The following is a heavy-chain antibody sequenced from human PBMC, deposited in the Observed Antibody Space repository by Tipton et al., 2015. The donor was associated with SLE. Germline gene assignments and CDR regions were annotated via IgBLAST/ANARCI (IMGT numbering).Heavy chain of an antibody. CDR1: GFTFSNYS. CDR2: ISSSSYYI. J-gene: IGHJ4*02. CDR3: ARGFLGMKAAQYYFDY. D-gene: IGHD6-25*01. V-gene: IGHV3-21*03. Sequence: AVSGFTFSNYSMNWVRQAPGKGLEWVSSISSSSYYIYYADSVKGRFTISRDNAKKSLYLQMNSLRAEDTAVYYCARGFLGMKAAQYYFDYWGQGTLVTVSS.